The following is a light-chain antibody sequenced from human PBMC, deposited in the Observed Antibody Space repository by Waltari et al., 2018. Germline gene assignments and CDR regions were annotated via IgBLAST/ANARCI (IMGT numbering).Light chain of an antibody. Sequence: SYVLNQPPSVSVAPGKTARISCGGTSLGTKTVHWYQQKPGQAPVLVIHYDSGRPSGIPARFSGSTSGNTATLTIKWVEAGDEAEYFCQVWDFTQGVFGGGTKLTVL. J-gene: IGLJ3*02. CDR2: YDS. CDR1: SLGTKT. CDR3: QVWDFTQGV. V-gene: IGLV3-21*04.